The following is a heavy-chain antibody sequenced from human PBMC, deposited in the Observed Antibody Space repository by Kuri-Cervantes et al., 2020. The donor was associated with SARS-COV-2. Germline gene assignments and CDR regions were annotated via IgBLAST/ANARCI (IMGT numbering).Heavy chain of an antibody. CDR2: IYYSGST. CDR3: ARGWYSSGWYDY. D-gene: IGHD6-19*01. Sequence: SETLSLTCTVSGGSISSSSYYWGWIRQPPGKGQEWIGSIYYSGSTYYNPSLKSRVTISVDTSKNQFSLKLSSVTAADTAVYYCARGWYSSGWYDYWGQGTLVTVSS. CDR1: GGSISSSSYY. V-gene: IGHV4-39*07. J-gene: IGHJ4*02.